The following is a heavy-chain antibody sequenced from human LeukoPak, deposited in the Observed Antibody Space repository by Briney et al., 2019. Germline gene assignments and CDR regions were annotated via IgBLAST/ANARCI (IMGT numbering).Heavy chain of an antibody. V-gene: IGHV1-69*13. CDR3: ARTVVYSSSSPYYYGLDV. Sequence: VASVKVSCKASGGTFSSYAISWVRQAPGQGLGWMGGIIPTFGTANYAQKFQGRVTITADESTSTAYMELSSLRSEDTAVYYCARTVVYSSSSPYYYGLDVWGQGTTVTVSS. CDR2: IIPTFGTA. D-gene: IGHD6-6*01. CDR1: GGTFSSYA. J-gene: IGHJ6*02.